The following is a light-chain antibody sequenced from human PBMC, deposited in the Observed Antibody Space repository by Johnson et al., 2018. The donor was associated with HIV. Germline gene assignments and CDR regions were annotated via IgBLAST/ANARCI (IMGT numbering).Light chain of an antibody. CDR1: SSNIGINY. CDR3: GTWDSSLSAYV. J-gene: IGLJ1*01. CDR2: DNT. V-gene: IGLV1-51*01. Sequence: QSVLTQPPSVSAAPRQKVTISCSGSSSNIGINYVSWYQQLPGTAPKLLIYDNTKRPSGIPDRFSGSKSGTSATLGITGLQTGDEADYYCGTWDSSLSAYVFGTGTKVTVI.